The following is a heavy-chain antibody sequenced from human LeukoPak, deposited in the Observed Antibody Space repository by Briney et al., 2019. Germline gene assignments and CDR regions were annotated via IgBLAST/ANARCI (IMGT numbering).Heavy chain of an antibody. CDR1: GYTFTGYY. J-gene: IGHJ5*02. D-gene: IGHD3-10*01. CDR2: INPNSGGT. Sequence: ASVKVSCKASGYTFTGYYMHWVRQAPGQGLEWMGWINPNSGGTNSAQKFQGRVTMTRDTSISTAYMELSRLRSDDTAVYYCARGRYYGSGSYYVWFDPWGQGTLVTVSS. CDR3: ARGRYYGSGSYYVWFDP. V-gene: IGHV1-2*02.